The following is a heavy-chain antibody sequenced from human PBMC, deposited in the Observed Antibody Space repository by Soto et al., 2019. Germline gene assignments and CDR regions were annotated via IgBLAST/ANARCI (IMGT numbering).Heavy chain of an antibody. J-gene: IGHJ6*03. V-gene: IGHV4-59*01. CDR1: GGSISSYY. D-gene: IGHD2-2*01. Sequence: SETLSLTCTVSGGSISSYYWSWIRQPPGKGLEWIGYIYYSGSTNYNPSLKSRVTISVDTSKNQFSLKLSSVTAADTAVYYCARGVVPASYYYYYYMYVWGKGTTVTVSS. CDR2: IYYSGST. CDR3: ARGVVPASYYYYYYMYV.